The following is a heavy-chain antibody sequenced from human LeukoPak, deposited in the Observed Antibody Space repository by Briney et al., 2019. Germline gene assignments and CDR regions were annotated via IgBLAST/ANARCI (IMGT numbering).Heavy chain of an antibody. D-gene: IGHD1-26*01. Sequence: PGRSLRLSCAASGFTFSSYGMHWVRQAPGKGLEWVAVISYDGSNKYYADSVKGRFTISRDNSKNTLYLQMNSLRAEDTAVYYCAKVAGATAGWFDPWGQGTLVTVSS. CDR2: ISYDGSNK. J-gene: IGHJ5*02. CDR3: AKVAGATAGWFDP. CDR1: GFTFSSYG. V-gene: IGHV3-30*18.